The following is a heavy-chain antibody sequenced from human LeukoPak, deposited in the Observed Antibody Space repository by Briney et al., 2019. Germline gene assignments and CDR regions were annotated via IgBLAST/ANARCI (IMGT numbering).Heavy chain of an antibody. CDR2: INHSGST. V-gene: IGHV4-34*01. Sequence: PSETLSLTCAVYGGSFSGYYWSWIRQPPGKGLEWIGEINHSGSTNYNPSLKSRVTISVDTSKNQFSLKLSSVTAADTAVYYCARVREQLHFDYWGQGTLVTVSS. CDR1: GGSFSGYY. CDR3: ARVREQLHFDY. J-gene: IGHJ4*02. D-gene: IGHD6-13*01.